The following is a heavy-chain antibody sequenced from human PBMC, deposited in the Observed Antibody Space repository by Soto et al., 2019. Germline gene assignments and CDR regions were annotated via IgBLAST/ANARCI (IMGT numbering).Heavy chain of an antibody. V-gene: IGHV3-23*01. Sequence: GGSLGLSCAASGLTFSNYAMSWVRQAPGKGLEWVSSISGSGGSTYYADSVKGRFTISRHNSKNSLYLQMNSLRAEDKAIYYFAKGSTTIVSSDINWLASSAQGTLVPVSS. CDR1: GLTFSNYA. D-gene: IGHD3-22*01. CDR3: AKGSTTIVSSDINWLAS. J-gene: IGHJ5*01. CDR2: ISGSGGST.